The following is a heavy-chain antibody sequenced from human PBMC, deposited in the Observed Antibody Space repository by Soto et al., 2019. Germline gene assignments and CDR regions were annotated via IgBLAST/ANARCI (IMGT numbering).Heavy chain of an antibody. CDR2: SSPYNGNT. V-gene: IGHV1-18*01. CDR1: GYTFTTYG. Sequence: ASVKVSCKASGYTFTTYGISWVRQAPGQGLEWMGWSSPYNGNTDNAQKFRGRVTMTTDTSTSTAYMELRSLRSDDTAVYYCARDSTTAYYSGMDVWGQGTTVTVSS. CDR3: ARDSTTAYYSGMDV. J-gene: IGHJ6*02.